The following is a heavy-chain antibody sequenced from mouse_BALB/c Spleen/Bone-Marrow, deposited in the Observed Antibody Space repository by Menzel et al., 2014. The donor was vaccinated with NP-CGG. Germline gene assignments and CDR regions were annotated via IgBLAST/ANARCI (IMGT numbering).Heavy chain of an antibody. J-gene: IGHJ4*01. D-gene: IGHD3-1*01. Sequence: KLVESGGGLVQPGGSLKLSCAASGFTFSSYSMSWVRQTPEKRLEWVAYISNGGGSTYYPDTVKGRFTISRDNAKNTLYLQMSSLKSEDTAMYYCARQLGLRVDYWGQGSSVTVSS. V-gene: IGHV5-12-2*01. CDR3: ARQLGLRVDY. CDR1: GFTFSSYS. CDR2: ISNGGGST.